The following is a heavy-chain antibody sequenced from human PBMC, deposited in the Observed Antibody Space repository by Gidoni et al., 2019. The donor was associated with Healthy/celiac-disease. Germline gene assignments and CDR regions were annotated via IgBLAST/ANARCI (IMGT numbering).Heavy chain of an antibody. CDR2: ISWNSGSI. Sequence: EVQLVESGGGLVQPGRSLRLSCAASGFTFDDYAMHWVRQAPGKGLEWVSGISWNSGSIGYADSVKGRFTISRDNAKNSLYLQMNSLRAEDTALYYCAKDLGGYCSGGSCSMGAFDIWGQGTMVTVSS. D-gene: IGHD2-15*01. CDR1: GFTFDDYA. CDR3: AKDLGGYCSGGSCSMGAFDI. V-gene: IGHV3-9*01. J-gene: IGHJ3*02.